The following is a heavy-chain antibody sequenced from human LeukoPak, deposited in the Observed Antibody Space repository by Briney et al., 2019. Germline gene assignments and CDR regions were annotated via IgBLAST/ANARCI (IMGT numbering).Heavy chain of an antibody. D-gene: IGHD3-10*01. J-gene: IGHJ4*02. CDR1: GFTFSSYA. Sequence: GGSLRLSCAASGFTFSSYAMSWVRQAPGKGLEWVSAISGSGGSTYYADSVKGRFTISRDNSKNTLYLQMNSLRAEDTAVYYCAKVRMVRGVIPHYFDHWGQGTLVTVSS. CDR2: ISGSGGST. V-gene: IGHV3-23*01. CDR3: AKVRMVRGVIPHYFDH.